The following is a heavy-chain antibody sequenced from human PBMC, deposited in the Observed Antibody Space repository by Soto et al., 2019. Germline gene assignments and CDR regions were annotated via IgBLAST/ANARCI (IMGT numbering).Heavy chain of an antibody. CDR1: GYSFSSYW. CDR2: ICPGDSDT. D-gene: IGHD3-22*01. V-gene: IGHV5-51*01. J-gene: IGHJ3*02. CDR3: ARSSLVTIIGARLDAFDI. Sequence: GQSLKISCKGCGYSFSSYWVGWVRHIPEKGLDCMGIICPGDSDTKYSPSFQGQVTISADKSISTAYLHGSSLKPSISAMYYWARSSLVTIIGARLDAFDIWGQGTMITVSS.